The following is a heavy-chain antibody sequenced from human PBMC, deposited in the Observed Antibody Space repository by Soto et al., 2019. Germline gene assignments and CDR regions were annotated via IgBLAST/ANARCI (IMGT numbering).Heavy chain of an antibody. D-gene: IGHD3-3*01. CDR1: GGSISSYY. CDR2: IYTSGST. CDR3: ARNMDDFWSGYIYYYYGMDV. J-gene: IGHJ6*02. V-gene: IGHV4-4*07. Sequence: SETLSLTCTVSGGSISSYYWSWIRQPAGKGLEWIGRIYTSGSTNYNPSLKSRVTMSVDTSKNQFSLTLSSVTAADTAVYYCARNMDDFWSGYIYYYYGMDVWGQGTTVTVSS.